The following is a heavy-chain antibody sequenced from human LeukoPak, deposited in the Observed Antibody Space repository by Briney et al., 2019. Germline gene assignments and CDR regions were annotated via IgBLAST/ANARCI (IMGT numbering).Heavy chain of an antibody. CDR1: GFTFSSYG. J-gene: IGHJ4*02. D-gene: IGHD5-24*01. CDR3: ARDGYNSGHGYFDY. Sequence: PGRSLRLSCAASGFTFSSYGMHWVRQAPGKGLEWVAVIWYDGSNKYYADSVKGRFTISRDNSKNTLYLQMNSLRAEDTAVYYWARDGYNSGHGYFDYWGQGTLVTVSS. CDR2: IWYDGSNK. V-gene: IGHV3-33*01.